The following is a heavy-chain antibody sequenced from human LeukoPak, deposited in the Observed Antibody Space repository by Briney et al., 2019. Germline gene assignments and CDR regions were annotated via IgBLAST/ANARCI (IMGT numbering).Heavy chain of an antibody. J-gene: IGHJ3*02. V-gene: IGHV4-59*08. CDR1: GGSISGYY. Sequence: PSETLSLTCTVSGGSISGYYWSWIRQPPGKGLEWIGYIYYSGSTNYNPSLKSRVTISVDTSKNQFSLKLSSVTAADTAVYYCARRDYYDSSGYSHAFDIWGQGTMVTVSS. CDR3: ARRDYYDSSGYSHAFDI. D-gene: IGHD3-22*01. CDR2: IYYSGST.